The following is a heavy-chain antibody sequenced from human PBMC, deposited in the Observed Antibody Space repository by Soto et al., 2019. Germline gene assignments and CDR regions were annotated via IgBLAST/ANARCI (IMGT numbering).Heavy chain of an antibody. CDR2: INPDSGGT. J-gene: IGHJ2*01. Sequence: GASVKVSCKASGYTFTDYFIHWVRQAPGQGLEWVGWINPDSGGTKLAQRFQGRVTMTSDTSINTAYMELSSLSSDDTAVYYCAIRTGQLAIISEFGGDWFFEVWGRGTLVTVSS. CDR1: GYTFTDYF. D-gene: IGHD2-2*01. CDR3: AIRTGQLAIISEFGGDWFFEV. V-gene: IGHV1-2*02.